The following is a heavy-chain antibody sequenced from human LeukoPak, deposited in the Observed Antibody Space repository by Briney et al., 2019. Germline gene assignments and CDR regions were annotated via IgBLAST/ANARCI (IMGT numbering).Heavy chain of an antibody. Sequence: ASVKVSCKASGYTFTDYYMHWVRQAPGQGLEWMGWINPNSGGTNFAQKFQGRVTMTRDTSISTVYMDLSRLTSDDTAVYYCARDSADYDFWSGYYYWGQGTLVTVSS. CDR1: GYTFTDYY. CDR3: ARDSADYDFWSGYYY. V-gene: IGHV1-2*02. D-gene: IGHD3-3*01. J-gene: IGHJ4*02. CDR2: INPNSGGT.